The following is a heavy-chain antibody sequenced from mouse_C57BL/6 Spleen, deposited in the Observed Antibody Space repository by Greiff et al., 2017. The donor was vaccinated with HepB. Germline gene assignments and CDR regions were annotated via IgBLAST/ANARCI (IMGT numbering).Heavy chain of an antibody. J-gene: IGHJ2*01. CDR1: GYTFTSYW. CDR2: IYPGSGST. Sequence: QVQLQQPGAELVKPGASVKMSCKASGYTFTSYWITWVKQRPGQGLEWIGDIYPGSGSTNYNEKFKSKATLTVDTSSSTAYMQLSSLTSEDSAVYYCARQGGPAYYFDYWGQGTTLTVSS. V-gene: IGHV1-55*01. CDR3: ARQGGPAYYFDY.